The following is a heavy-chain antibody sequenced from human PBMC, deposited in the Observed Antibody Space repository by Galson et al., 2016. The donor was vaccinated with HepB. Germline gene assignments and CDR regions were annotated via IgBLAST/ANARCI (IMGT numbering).Heavy chain of an antibody. CDR3: ARQSAHWYEYGMDV. J-gene: IGHJ6*02. D-gene: IGHD1-1*01. Sequence: SETLSLTCTVSNGSISSSSYYWGWVRQPPGKGLEWIGSIYYSGTTYYNPSLKSRVTISVDTSKNQFSLNLSSVTAADTAVYYCARQSAHWYEYGMDVWGQGTTVTVSS. CDR1: NGSISSSSYY. CDR2: IYYSGTT. V-gene: IGHV4-39*01.